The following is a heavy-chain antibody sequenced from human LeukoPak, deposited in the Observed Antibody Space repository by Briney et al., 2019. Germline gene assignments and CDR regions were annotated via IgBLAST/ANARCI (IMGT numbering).Heavy chain of an antibody. Sequence: GGSLRLSCAASGFTFSDYYMSWIRQAPGKGLEWVSYISSSSSYTNYADSVKGRFTISRDNAKNSLYLQMNSLRAEDTAVYYCARDITMVRGVIINYYYYGMGVWGKGTTVTVSS. J-gene: IGHJ6*04. CDR3: ARDITMVRGVIINYYYYGMGV. D-gene: IGHD3-10*01. V-gene: IGHV3-11*06. CDR1: GFTFSDYY. CDR2: ISSSSSYT.